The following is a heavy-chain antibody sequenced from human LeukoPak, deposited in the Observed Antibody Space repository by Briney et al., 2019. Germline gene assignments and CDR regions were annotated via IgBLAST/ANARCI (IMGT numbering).Heavy chain of an antibody. Sequence: GGSLRLSCAASGFTFSSYGMHWVRQAPGKGLEWVAVIWYDGSNKYYADSVKGRFTISRDNSKNTLYLQMNSLRAEDTAVYYCARDGSNYSLYYYYGMDVWGQGTTVTVSS. CDR1: GFTFSSYG. D-gene: IGHD4-11*01. CDR2: IWYDGSNK. V-gene: IGHV3-33*01. J-gene: IGHJ6*02. CDR3: ARDGSNYSLYYYYGMDV.